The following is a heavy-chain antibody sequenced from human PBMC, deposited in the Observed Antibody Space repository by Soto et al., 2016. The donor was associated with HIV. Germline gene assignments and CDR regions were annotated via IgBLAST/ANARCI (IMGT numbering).Heavy chain of an antibody. CDR2: ISWNGGNI. CDR3: VKDNSGWYYFDY. D-gene: IGHD6-19*01. J-gene: IGHJ4*02. Sequence: EVQLVESGGGLVQPGRSLRLSCAASGFSFDEYAMHWVRQVPGKGLEWVSGISWNGGNIGYADSVKGRFTISRDNAKNSLVLQMNSLRPEDTAFYYCVKDNSGWYYFDYWGQGTLVTVSS. CDR1: GFSFDEYA. V-gene: IGHV3-9*01.